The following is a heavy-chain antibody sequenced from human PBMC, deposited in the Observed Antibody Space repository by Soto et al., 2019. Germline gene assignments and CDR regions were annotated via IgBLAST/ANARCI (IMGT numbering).Heavy chain of an antibody. CDR1: GFTFSNYP. D-gene: IGHD2-2*01. J-gene: IGHJ4*02. Sequence: GGSLRLSCAASGFTFSNYPMNWVRQAPGKGLECVSAISGGGDITFYADSVKGRFAISRDNSKNTLYLQMNSLRAEDSAVYYCARSYCASTSCYSPFDYWGQGTLVTVSS. CDR2: ISGGGDIT. CDR3: ARSYCASTSCYSPFDY. V-gene: IGHV3-23*01.